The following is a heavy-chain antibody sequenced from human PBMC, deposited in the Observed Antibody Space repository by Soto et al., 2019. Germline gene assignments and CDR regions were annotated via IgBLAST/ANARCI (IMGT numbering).Heavy chain of an antibody. V-gene: IGHV3-23*01. CDR2: ISGSGGDT. J-gene: IGHJ4*02. CDR3: AKDTKSLAAPPYFAY. Sequence: GESLKISCAASGFTFSSYAMSWVRQAPGKGLEWVSTISGSGGDTYYANSVKGRFTITRDNSKNTLYLQMNSLRAEDTAIYYCAKDTKSLAAPPYFAYCGQGTLVTVSS. D-gene: IGHD6-6*01. CDR1: GFTFSSYA.